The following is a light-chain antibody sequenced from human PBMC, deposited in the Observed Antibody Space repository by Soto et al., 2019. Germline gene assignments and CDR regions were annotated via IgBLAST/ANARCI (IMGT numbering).Light chain of an antibody. CDR3: QQYDNLPIT. CDR2: AAS. J-gene: IGKJ5*01. V-gene: IGKV1-6*01. Sequence: AIQLTQSPSSLSASVGDRVTITCRASQAIRTALGWYQQKPGKVPKLLIYAASTLQSGVPSRFSGSGSGTDFTLTISSLQPEDIATYYCQQYDNLPITFGQGTRLEIK. CDR1: QAIRTA.